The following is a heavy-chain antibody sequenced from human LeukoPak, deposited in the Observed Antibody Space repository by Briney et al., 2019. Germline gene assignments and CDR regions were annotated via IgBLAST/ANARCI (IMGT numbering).Heavy chain of an antibody. D-gene: IGHD2-2*01. J-gene: IGHJ4*02. Sequence: SETLSLTCAVYGGSFSGYYWGWIRQPPGKGLEWIGSIYYSGSTYYNPSLKSRVTISVDTPKNQFSLKLSSVTAADTAVYYCATQIPRYCSSTSCPSYYFDYWGQGTLVTVSS. CDR2: IYYSGST. CDR3: ATQIPRYCSSTSCPSYYFDY. V-gene: IGHV4-39*01. CDR1: GGSFSGYY.